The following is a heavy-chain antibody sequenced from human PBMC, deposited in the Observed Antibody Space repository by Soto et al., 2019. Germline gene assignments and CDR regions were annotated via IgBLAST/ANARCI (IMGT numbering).Heavy chain of an antibody. Sequence: QVQLQESGPGLVKPSETLSLTCTVPGGSVNIGTYYRSWIRQPPGKGLEWIGFIHYSGSTNYNPSLKSRVTMSVDTSKNQFSLKLTSVNAADTAVYSCTRGGDAYKNGHWGQGTLVTVSS. J-gene: IGHJ4*02. CDR3: TRGGDAYKNGH. CDR1: GGSVNIGTYY. V-gene: IGHV4-61*01. CDR2: IHYSGST. D-gene: IGHD2-21*01.